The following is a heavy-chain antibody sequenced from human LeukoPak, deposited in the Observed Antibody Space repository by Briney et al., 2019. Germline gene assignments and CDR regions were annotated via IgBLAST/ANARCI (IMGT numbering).Heavy chain of an antibody. V-gene: IGHV3-30*02. CDR1: GFTFSSYA. J-gene: IGHJ3*02. D-gene: IGHD2-2*01. CDR3: AKKEDIVVVPAAKIRAFDI. CDR2: IRYDGSNK. Sequence: GGSLRLSCAASGFTFSSYAMSWVRQAPGKGLEWVAFIRYDGSNKYYADSVKGRFTISRDNSKNTLYLQMNSLRAEDTAVYYCAKKEDIVVVPAAKIRAFDIWGQGTMVTVSS.